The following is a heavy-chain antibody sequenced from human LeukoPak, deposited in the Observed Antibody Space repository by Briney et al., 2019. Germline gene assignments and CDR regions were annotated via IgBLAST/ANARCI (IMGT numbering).Heavy chain of an antibody. J-gene: IGHJ4*02. Sequence: GGSLRLSCAASGFTVSSNYMSWIRQAPGKGLEWVSYISSSGSTIYYADSVKGRFTISRDNAKNSLYLQMNSLRAEDTAVYYCARVVGSSWIFDYWGQGTLVTVSS. D-gene: IGHD6-13*01. CDR2: ISSSGSTI. V-gene: IGHV3-11*01. CDR1: GFTVSSNY. CDR3: ARVVGSSWIFDY.